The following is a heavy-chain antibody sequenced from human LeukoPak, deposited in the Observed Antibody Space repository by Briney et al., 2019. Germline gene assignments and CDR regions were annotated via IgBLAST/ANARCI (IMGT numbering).Heavy chain of an antibody. D-gene: IGHD4-17*01. CDR2: ISGSGGST. Sequence: GGPLRLSCAASGFTVSSNYMSWVRQAPGKGLEWVSAISGSGGSTYYADSVKGRFTISRDNSKNTLYLQMNSLRAEDTAVYYCARDLGYGLDYWGQGTLVTVSS. V-gene: IGHV3-23*01. CDR1: GFTVSSNY. J-gene: IGHJ4*02. CDR3: ARDLGYGLDY.